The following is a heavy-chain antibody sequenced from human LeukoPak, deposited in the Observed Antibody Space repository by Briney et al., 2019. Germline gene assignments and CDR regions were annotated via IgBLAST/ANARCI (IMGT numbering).Heavy chain of an antibody. Sequence: PGGSLRLSCAASGFTFRSYSMHWVRQAPGKGLEWVSYISSTSSTIYYADSVKGRFTISRDNAKNSLYLQMNSLRDGDTAVYYCARAAPYYYDSSGYSAFDSWGQGTMVTVSA. D-gene: IGHD3-22*01. CDR1: GFTFRSYS. CDR3: ARAAPYYYDSSGYSAFDS. J-gene: IGHJ3*02. CDR2: ISSTSSTI. V-gene: IGHV3-48*02.